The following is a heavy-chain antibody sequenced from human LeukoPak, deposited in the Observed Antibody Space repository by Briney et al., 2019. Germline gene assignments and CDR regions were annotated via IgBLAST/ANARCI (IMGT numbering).Heavy chain of an antibody. CDR2: IFHSGST. J-gene: IGHJ5*02. Sequence: PSGTLSLTCAVSGGSISSNNWWSWVRQPPGKGLEWIGEIFHSGSTNYNPSLKSRVTISLDKSKNHFSLNLSSVTAADTAIYYCARSGGGVVVPATFDPWGQGTLVTVSS. CDR3: ARSGGGVVVPATFDP. CDR1: GGSISSNNW. V-gene: IGHV4-4*02. D-gene: IGHD2-2*01.